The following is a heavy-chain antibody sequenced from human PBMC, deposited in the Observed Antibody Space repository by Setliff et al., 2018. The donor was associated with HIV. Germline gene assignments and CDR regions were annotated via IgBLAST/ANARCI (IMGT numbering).Heavy chain of an antibody. D-gene: IGHD3-16*01. V-gene: IGHV1-46*01. CDR1: GYTFTSYY. Sequence: KVSCKASGYTFTSYYMHWVRQAPGQGLEWMGVINPGGGSTTYAQKFQGRVTMTRDTSTSTVYMELSSLRSQDTAMYYCARGWGGQDSYYYGMDVWGQGTTVTVSS. J-gene: IGHJ6*02. CDR2: INPGGGST. CDR3: ARGWGGQDSYYYGMDV.